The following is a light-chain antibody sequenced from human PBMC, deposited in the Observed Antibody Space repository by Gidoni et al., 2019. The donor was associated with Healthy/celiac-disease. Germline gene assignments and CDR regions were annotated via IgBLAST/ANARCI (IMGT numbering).Light chain of an antibody. J-gene: IGLJ1*01. CDR2: STN. Sequence: QTVVSQEPSFSVSPGGTVPLTCGLSSGSVSTSYYPSWYQQTPGQAPRTLIYSTNTRSSGVPDRFSGSILGNRAALTITGAQADDESDYYCVLYMGSGPLVFGTGTKVTVL. CDR3: VLYMGSGPLV. V-gene: IGLV8-61*01. CDR1: SGSVSTSYY.